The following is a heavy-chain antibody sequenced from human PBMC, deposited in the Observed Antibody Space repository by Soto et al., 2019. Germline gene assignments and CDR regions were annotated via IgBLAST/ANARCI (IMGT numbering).Heavy chain of an antibody. Sequence: QVQLLQSGSLLKRPGSSVKISCQASGDTFITHTLTWVRQAPGQGPEWVGRIIPLLGMTDYAQRFQGRVTPTADKSTATAYLVLGRPASGSTAKNYCSRDPYWCGPTCFGYPDVWGTGTALTVSS. D-gene: IGHD2-21*01. J-gene: IGHJ6*03. CDR1: GDTFITHT. CDR2: IIPLLGMT. V-gene: IGHV1-69*02. CDR3: SRDPYWCGPTCFGYPDV.